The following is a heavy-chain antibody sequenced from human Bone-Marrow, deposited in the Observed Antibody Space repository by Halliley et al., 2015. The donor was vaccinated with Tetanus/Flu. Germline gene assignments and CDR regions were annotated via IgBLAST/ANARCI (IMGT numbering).Heavy chain of an antibody. V-gene: IGHV3-21*01. D-gene: IGHD6-19*01. Sequence: SLRLSCAASGFTFSSYSMNWVRQAPGKGLEWVSSISSSSSYIYYADSVKGRFTISRDNAKNSLYLQMNSLRAEDTAVYYCARELAVASYYFDYWGQGTLVTVSS. CDR1: GFTFSSYS. CDR3: ARELAVASYYFDY. J-gene: IGHJ4*02. CDR2: ISSSSSYI.